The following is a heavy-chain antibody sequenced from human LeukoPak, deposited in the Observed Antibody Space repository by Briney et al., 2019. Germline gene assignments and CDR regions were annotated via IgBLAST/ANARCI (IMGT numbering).Heavy chain of an antibody. J-gene: IGHJ4*02. CDR2: ISGSGGST. CDR3: QWGEMATGRFDY. CDR1: GFTFSSYA. Sequence: GGSLRLSCAASGFTFSSYAMSWVRQAPGKGLEWVSAISGSGGSTYYADSVKGRFTISRDNSKNTLYLRMNSLRAEDTAVYYCQWGEMATGRFDYWGQGTLVTVSS. D-gene: IGHD5-24*01. V-gene: IGHV3-23*01.